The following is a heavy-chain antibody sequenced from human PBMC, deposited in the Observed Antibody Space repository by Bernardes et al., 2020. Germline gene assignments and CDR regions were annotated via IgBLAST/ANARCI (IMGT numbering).Heavy chain of an antibody. CDR2: ISGSGGST. Sequence: GGSLRLSCAASGFSFNNYAISWVRQAPGKGLEWVSAISGSGGSTYYADSVKGRLTISRDNSKNTLYLQMNSLRADDTAVYYCAKEAENYRSGWYFNYWGQGTLVTVSS. J-gene: IGHJ4*02. CDR3: AKEAENYRSGWYFNY. D-gene: IGHD6-19*01. CDR1: GFSFNNYA. V-gene: IGHV3-23*01.